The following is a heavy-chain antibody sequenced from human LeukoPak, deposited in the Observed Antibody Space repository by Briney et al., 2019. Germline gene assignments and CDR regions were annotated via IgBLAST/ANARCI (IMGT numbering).Heavy chain of an antibody. V-gene: IGHV4-4*07. CDR2: IYTSGST. Sequence: SETLSLTCTVPGGSISSYYWSWIRQPAGKGLEWIGRIYTSGSTNYNPSLKSRVTMSVDTSKNQFSLKLSSVTAADTAVYYCARVIWGYCSSTSCYDVIADAFDIWGQGTMVTVSS. D-gene: IGHD2-2*01. CDR1: GGSISSYY. CDR3: ARVIWGYCSSTSCYDVIADAFDI. J-gene: IGHJ3*02.